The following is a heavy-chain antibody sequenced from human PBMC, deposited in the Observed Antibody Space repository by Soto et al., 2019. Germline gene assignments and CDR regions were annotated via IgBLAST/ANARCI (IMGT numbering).Heavy chain of an antibody. Sequence: QVQLQESGPGLVKPSETLSLTCTVSGVSISSDYWTWIRQSPGKGLEWIAYTSHTGTTDYKPSLKSRVXXXLXXSKNQFSLQLSSVTAADTAVYYCARGPPWMDAFDIWGQGTKVTVSP. CDR3: ARGPPWMDAFDI. D-gene: IGHD5-12*01. CDR2: TSHTGTT. J-gene: IGHJ3*02. CDR1: GVSISSDY. V-gene: IGHV4-59*01.